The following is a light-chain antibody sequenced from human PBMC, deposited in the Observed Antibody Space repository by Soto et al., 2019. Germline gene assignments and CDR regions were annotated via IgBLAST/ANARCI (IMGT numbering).Light chain of an antibody. CDR1: QTTSGK. J-gene: IGKJ1*01. CDR3: QQYNNWPPWT. V-gene: IGKV3D-15*01. Sequence: EIVLTQSPGTLSLSPGESATLSCRTSQTTSGKYLAWYQQRPGLAPRLLVYGASRRATGIPDRFRGSGSGTEFTLTISSLQSEDFAVYYCQQYNNWPPWTFGQGTKVDIK. CDR2: GAS.